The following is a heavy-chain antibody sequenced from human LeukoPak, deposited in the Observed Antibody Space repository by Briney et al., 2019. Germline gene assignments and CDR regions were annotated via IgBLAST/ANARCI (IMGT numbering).Heavy chain of an antibody. D-gene: IGHD4-17*01. CDR1: GYTFTSYG. Sequence: GASVKVSCKASGYTFTSYGISWVRQAPGQGLEWMGWISAYNGNTNYAQKFQGRVTITADKSTSTAYMELSSLRSEDTAVYYCASPTTVTSLGYFDYWGQGTLVTVSS. J-gene: IGHJ4*02. CDR3: ASPTTVTSLGYFDY. CDR2: ISAYNGNT. V-gene: IGHV1-18*01.